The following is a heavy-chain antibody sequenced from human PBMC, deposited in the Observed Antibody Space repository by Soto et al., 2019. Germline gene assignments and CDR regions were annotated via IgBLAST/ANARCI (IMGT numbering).Heavy chain of an antibody. CDR1: GFNFSEHY. CDR3: ARSDEFTVFGH. J-gene: IGHJ4*02. V-gene: IGHV3-11*01. Sequence: QVHLVESGGGLVQPGGSLRLSCAASGFNFSEHYMNWIRQAPGKGLEWLSYISSSGRTIYYADSVKGRFTISRDNDEDSLYLQMNSLSPEDTAVYYCARSDEFTVFGHWGQGTLVTVSA. D-gene: IGHD4-4*01. CDR2: ISSSGRTI.